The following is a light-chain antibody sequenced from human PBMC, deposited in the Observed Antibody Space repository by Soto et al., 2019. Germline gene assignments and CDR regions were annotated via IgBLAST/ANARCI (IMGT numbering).Light chain of an antibody. CDR3: QTWDIGIGV. CDR2: VKSDGSH. V-gene: IGLV4-69*01. Sequence: QAVLTQSPSASASLGASVKLTCTLTSGHSSYAIAWHQQQPEKGPRFLMKVKSDGSHTKGDGIPDRFSGSSSGAERYLSISSLHSEDEADYYCQTWDIGIGVFGGGTKLTVL. CDR1: SGHSSYA. J-gene: IGLJ3*02.